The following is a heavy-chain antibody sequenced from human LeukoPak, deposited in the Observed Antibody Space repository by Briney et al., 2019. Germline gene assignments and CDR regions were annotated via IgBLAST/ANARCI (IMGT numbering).Heavy chain of an antibody. V-gene: IGHV3-23*01. CDR1: GFTFSSDA. J-gene: IGHJ5*01. Sequence: GGSLRLSCAASGFTFSSDAMTWVRQAPGKGLEWVSTISGGGDTTYYSDSVKGRFTISRDNSKNTLFLQMNSLRAEDTAVYYCAKASTFGELNRPFDCWGQGTLVTVSS. D-gene: IGHD3-10*01. CDR3: AKASTFGELNRPFDC. CDR2: ISGGGDTT.